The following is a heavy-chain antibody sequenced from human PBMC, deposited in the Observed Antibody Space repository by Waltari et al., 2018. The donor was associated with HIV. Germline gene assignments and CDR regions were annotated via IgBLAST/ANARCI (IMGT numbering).Heavy chain of an antibody. D-gene: IGHD3-16*01. CDR2: INHSGST. CDR1: GGSFRGYY. J-gene: IGHJ6*02. CDR3: ASLWGPDYYYGMDV. V-gene: IGHV4-34*01. Sequence: QVQLQQWGAGLLKPSETLSLTCAVYGGSFRGYYWSWIRQPPGKGLEWIGEINHSGSTNYNPSLKSRVTISVDTSKNQFSLKLSSVTAADTAVYYCASLWGPDYYYGMDVWGQGTTVTVSS.